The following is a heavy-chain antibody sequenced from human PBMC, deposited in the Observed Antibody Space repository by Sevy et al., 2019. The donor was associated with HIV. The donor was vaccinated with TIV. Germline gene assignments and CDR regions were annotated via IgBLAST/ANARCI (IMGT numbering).Heavy chain of an antibody. CDR3: ARDGGTVTTPGFFDI. V-gene: IGHV4-30-2*01. D-gene: IGHD4-17*01. Sequence: SETLSLTCAVSGDSISSGVYSWNWIRQPPGKGLEWIGYIFHSGSTYYNPSLKSRATISVDRSKNQFSLKLSSVTAADTAGYYCARDGGTVTTPGFFDIWGQGTMVTVSS. CDR2: IFHSGST. J-gene: IGHJ3*02. CDR1: GDSISSGVYS.